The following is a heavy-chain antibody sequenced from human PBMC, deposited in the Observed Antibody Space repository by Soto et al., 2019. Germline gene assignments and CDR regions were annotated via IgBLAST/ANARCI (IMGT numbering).Heavy chain of an antibody. CDR1: GFSFSSYA. J-gene: IGHJ4*02. V-gene: IGHV3-23*01. D-gene: IGHD3-3*01. CDR3: ANPYYDFWSGLL. CDR2: ITGSGGST. Sequence: PGGPLRLSCAASGFSFSSYAMSWVRQAPGKGLEWVSSITGSGGSTYYADSVKGRFTISRDNSKRTLYLQMNSLRADDTALYYCANPYYDFWSGLLWGQGTPVTVSS.